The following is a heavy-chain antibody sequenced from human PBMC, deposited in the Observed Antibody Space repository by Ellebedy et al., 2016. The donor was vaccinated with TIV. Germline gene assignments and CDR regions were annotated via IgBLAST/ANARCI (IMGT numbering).Heavy chain of an antibody. D-gene: IGHD4-17*01. V-gene: IGHV4-59*08. Sequence: MPSETLSLTCTVSGGSISSYYWSWIRQPPGKGLEWIGYIYYSGSTNYNPSLKSRVTISVDTSKNQFSLKLSSVTAADTAVYYCARTYGAYPPDAFDIWGQGTMVTVSS. CDR2: IYYSGST. CDR1: GGSISSYY. CDR3: ARTYGAYPPDAFDI. J-gene: IGHJ3*02.